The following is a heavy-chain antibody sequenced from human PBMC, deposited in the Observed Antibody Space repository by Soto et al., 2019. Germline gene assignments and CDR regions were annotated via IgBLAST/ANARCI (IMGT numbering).Heavy chain of an antibody. CDR2: INSDGSST. D-gene: IGHD1-26*01. CDR1: GFTFSSYW. V-gene: IGHV3-74*01. CDR3: ARGGSLNWYFDL. J-gene: IGHJ2*01. Sequence: EVQLVESGGGLVQPGGSLRLSCAASGFTFSSYWMHWVRQAPGKGLVWVSRINSDGSSTSYADSVKGRFTISRDNAKNTLYLHMNSLRAEVTAVYYWARGGSLNWYFDLWGRGTLVTVSS.